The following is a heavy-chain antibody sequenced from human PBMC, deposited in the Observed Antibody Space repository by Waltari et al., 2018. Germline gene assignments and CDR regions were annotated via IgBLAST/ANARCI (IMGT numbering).Heavy chain of an antibody. D-gene: IGHD3-22*01. CDR1: GDFLSDYH. CDR3: ARLPTKYYDSIGWGFFDQ. CDR2: LRNTGGT. Sequence: HVQLQESGPGLVKPSETLSLTSTVPGDFLSDYHWTLIRQAPGKGLEWIAYLRNTGGTKCTPSLESRVTVSAVTSKKQFSLRLTSVTAADTAVYYCARLPTKYYDSIGWGFFDQWGQGILVTVSS. V-gene: IGHV4-59*08. J-gene: IGHJ4*02.